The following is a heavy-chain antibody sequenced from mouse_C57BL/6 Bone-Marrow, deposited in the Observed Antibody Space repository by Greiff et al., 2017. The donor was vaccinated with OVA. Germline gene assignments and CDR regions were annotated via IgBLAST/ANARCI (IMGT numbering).Heavy chain of an antibody. CDR2: IYPSDSET. Sequence: QVQLQQPGAELVRPGSSVKLSCKASGYTFTSYWMDWVKQRPGQGLEWIGNIYPSDSETHYNQKFKDKATLTVDKSSSTAYMQLSSLTYEDSAVYYCTRWNGNSYFDYWGQGTTLTVSS. V-gene: IGHV1-61*01. CDR1: GYTFTSYW. J-gene: IGHJ2*01. CDR3: TRWNGNSYFDY. D-gene: IGHD2-1*01.